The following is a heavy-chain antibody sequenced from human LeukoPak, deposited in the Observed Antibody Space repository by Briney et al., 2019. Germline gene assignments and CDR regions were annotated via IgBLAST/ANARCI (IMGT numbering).Heavy chain of an antibody. CDR2: INPQSGAT. CDR1: GYTFTGFY. J-gene: IGHJ4*02. V-gene: IGHV1-2*02. CDR3: ARGGDDSGLYFAY. Sequence: ASVKVSCKASGYTFTGFYIHWVRQAPGQGLEWMVWINPQSGATNYAQKFQGRVTMTRDMSISTAYMDVTSLRSDDTAVYYCARGGDDSGLYFAYWGQGTLVTVSS. D-gene: IGHD3-22*01.